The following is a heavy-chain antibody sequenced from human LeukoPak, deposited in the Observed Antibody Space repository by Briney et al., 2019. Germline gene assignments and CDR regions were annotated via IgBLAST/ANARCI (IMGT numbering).Heavy chain of an antibody. J-gene: IGHJ4*02. Sequence: SETLSLTCTVSGGSISSGDNYWSWIRQPPGKGLEWIGYIYYSGSTYYNPSLKSRATISVDTSKNQFSLKLNSVTAADTAVYYCARGDLYSSSWYNWGQGTLVTVYS. CDR3: ARGDLYSSSWYN. D-gene: IGHD6-13*01. CDR1: GGSISSGDNY. CDR2: IYYSGST. V-gene: IGHV4-30-4*08.